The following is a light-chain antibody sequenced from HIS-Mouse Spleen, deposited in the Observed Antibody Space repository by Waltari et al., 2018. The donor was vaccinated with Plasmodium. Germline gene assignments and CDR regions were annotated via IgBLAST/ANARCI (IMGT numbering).Light chain of an antibody. CDR2: EVS. V-gene: IGLV2-8*01. CDR3: SSYAGSNNLV. J-gene: IGLJ2*01. Sequence: QSALTQPPSASGSPGQSVTISCPGTSSDVGGYNYVSWYQQHPRKAPKLMIYEVSKRPSGVPDRFSGSKSGNTASLTVSGLQAEDEADYYCSSYAGSNNLVFGGGTKLTVL. CDR1: SSDVGGYNY.